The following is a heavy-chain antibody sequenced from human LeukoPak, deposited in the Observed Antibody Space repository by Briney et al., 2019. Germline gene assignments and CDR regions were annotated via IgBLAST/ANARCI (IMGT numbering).Heavy chain of an antibody. CDR3: ARYDSSGYYYRDWFDP. D-gene: IGHD3-22*01. V-gene: IGHV1-18*01. Sequence: GASVKVSCKASGYTFTSYGISRVRQAPGQGLEWMGWISAYNGNTNYAQKLQGRVTMTTDTSTSTAYMELRSLRSDDTAVYYCARYDSSGYYYRDWFDPWGQGTLVTVSS. CDR2: ISAYNGNT. CDR1: GYTFTSYG. J-gene: IGHJ5*02.